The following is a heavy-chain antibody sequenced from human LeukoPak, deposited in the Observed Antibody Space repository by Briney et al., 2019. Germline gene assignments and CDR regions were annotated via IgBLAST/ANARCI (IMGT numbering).Heavy chain of an antibody. CDR2: IRGNGSST. D-gene: IGHD3-10*01. CDR3: AKEWSGSGSLDY. V-gene: IGHV3-23*01. Sequence: PGGSLRLSCAASGFNFSSYAMSWVRQAPGKGLERVSAIRGNGSSTYYVESVKGRVTISSDHSKNTLYLQMNSLRAEDTAVYYCAKEWSGSGSLDYWGQGTLVTVSS. J-gene: IGHJ4*02. CDR1: GFNFSSYA.